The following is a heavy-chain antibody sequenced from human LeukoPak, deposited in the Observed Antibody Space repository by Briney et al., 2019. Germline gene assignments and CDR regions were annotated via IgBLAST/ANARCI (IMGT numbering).Heavy chain of an antibody. J-gene: IGHJ6*02. D-gene: IGHD5-12*01. CDR1: GGTFSSYA. Sequence: SVKVSCKASGGTFSSYAISWVRQAPGQGLEWMGGVIPIFGTANYAQKFQGRVTITADESTSTAYMELSSLRSEDTAVYYCASGVVAKSGDYYGMDVWGQGTTVTVSS. V-gene: IGHV1-69*13. CDR2: VIPIFGTA. CDR3: ASGVVAKSGDYYGMDV.